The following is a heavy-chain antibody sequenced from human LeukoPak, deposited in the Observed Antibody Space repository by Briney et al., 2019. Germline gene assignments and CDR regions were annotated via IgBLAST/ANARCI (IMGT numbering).Heavy chain of an antibody. J-gene: IGHJ4*02. CDR3: ARHGGHYQSDD. V-gene: IGHV4-4*02. CDR2: VHHSGGT. CDR1: GGSITSNH. D-gene: IGHD2-21*01. Sequence: SETLSLTCTVSGGSITSNHWSWVRQPPGKGLEWIGQVHHSGGTSYNPSLRSRVTISIDKSENQFSLKLDSVTAADTAVYYCARHGGHYQSDDWGQGTLVTVSS.